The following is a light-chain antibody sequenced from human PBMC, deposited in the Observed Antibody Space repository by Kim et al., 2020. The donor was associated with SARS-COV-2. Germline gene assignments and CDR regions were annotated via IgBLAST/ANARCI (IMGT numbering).Light chain of an antibody. CDR1: SSDIGSYY. J-gene: IGLJ2*01. CDR2: DDN. Sequence: GQKVTISCSGSSSDIGSYYVSWYQKVPGSAPKLLIYDDNKQPSGGPDRFSGCKSGASAALDITGRQTGDEADYYCGTWDSDLSTVVFGGGTQLTVL. CDR3: GTWDSDLSTVV. V-gene: IGLV1-51*01.